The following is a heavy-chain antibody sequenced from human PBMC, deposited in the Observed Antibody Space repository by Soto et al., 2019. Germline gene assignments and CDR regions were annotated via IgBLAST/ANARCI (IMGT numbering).Heavy chain of an antibody. CDR3: ATQVAAGNWFDP. CDR2: INHSGST. D-gene: IGHD6-13*01. CDR1: GGSFSGYY. J-gene: IGHJ5*02. Sequence: SETLSLTCAVYGGSFSGYYWSWIRQPPGKGLEWIGEINHSGSTNYNPSLKSRVTISVDTSKNQFSLKLSSVTAADTAVYYCATQVAAGNWFDPWGQGTLVTVS. V-gene: IGHV4-34*01.